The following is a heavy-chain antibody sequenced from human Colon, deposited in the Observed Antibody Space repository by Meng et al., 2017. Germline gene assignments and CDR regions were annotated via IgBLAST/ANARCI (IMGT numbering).Heavy chain of an antibody. CDR2: MNPNNGNT. J-gene: IGHJ5*01. CDR1: GYTFTSSD. Sequence: QVKRGQSGAEVRSPGASVKVTCKASGYTFTSSDINWVRQATGRGLEWLGWMNPNNGNTGSAQKFQGRVSMTRDNSIGTAYMELSGLTSEDTAVYYCARTAMLDSWGQGTLVTVSS. V-gene: IGHV1-8*01. D-gene: IGHD2-2*01. CDR3: ARTAMLDS.